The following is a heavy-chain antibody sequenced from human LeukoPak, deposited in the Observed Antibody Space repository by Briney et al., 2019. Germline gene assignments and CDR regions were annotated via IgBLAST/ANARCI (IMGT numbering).Heavy chain of an antibody. CDR3: ARGAYSRTYSIAAAGP. V-gene: IGHV4-31*03. CDR1: GGSISSGGYY. J-gene: IGHJ5*02. CDR2: IYYSGST. Sequence: SETLSLTCTVSGGSISSGGYYWSWIRQHPGKGLEWIGYIYYSGSTYYNPSLESRVTISVDTSKNQFSLKLSSVTAADTAVYYCARGAYSRTYSIAAAGPWGQGTLVTVSS. D-gene: IGHD6-13*01.